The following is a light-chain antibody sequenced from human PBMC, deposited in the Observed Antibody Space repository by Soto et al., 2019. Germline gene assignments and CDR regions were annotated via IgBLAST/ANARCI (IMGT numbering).Light chain of an antibody. CDR3: VLYMGSGIWV. J-gene: IGLJ3*02. CDR1: SGSVSTSYY. CDR2: NTN. Sequence: QAVVTQEPSFSVSPGRTVTLTCGLSSGSVSTSYYPSWYQQTPGQAPRTLIHNTNTRSPGVPDRFSGSILGNKAALTITGAQADDESDYYCVLYMGSGIWVFGGGTKLTVL. V-gene: IGLV8-61*01.